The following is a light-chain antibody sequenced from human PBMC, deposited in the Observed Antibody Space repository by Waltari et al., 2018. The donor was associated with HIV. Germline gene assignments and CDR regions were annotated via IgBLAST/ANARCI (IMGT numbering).Light chain of an antibody. J-gene: IGLJ2*01. V-gene: IGLV2-23*02. CDR3: SSYAGSSTFVI. Sequence: QSALTQPASVSGSPGQSITISCTGSSSDVGTYQHVSWYQQHPGKAPRLITYEVSKRPSGVSNRYSASKSGKTASLTVSGLRAEDEADYYCSSYAGSSTFVIFGGGTKLTVL. CDR2: EVS. CDR1: SSDVGTYQH.